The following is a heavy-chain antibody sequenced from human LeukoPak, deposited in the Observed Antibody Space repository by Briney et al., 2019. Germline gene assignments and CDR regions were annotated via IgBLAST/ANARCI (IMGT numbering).Heavy chain of an antibody. CDR2: IWYDGSNK. Sequence: GGSLRLSCAASGFTFSSYGMHWVRQAPGKGLEWVAVIWYDGSNKYYADSVKGRFTISRDNSKNTLYLQMNSLRAEDTAVYYCASAGEYHYYYMDVWGKGTTVTVSS. D-gene: IGHD6-13*01. V-gene: IGHV3-33*01. CDR1: GFTFSSYG. J-gene: IGHJ6*03. CDR3: ASAGEYHYYYMDV.